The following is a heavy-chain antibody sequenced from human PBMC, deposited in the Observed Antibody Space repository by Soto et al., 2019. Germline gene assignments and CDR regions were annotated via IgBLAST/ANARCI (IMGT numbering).Heavy chain of an antibody. J-gene: IGHJ4*02. CDR1: GGTFSSYT. CDR3: ARSLGRGWNPY. V-gene: IGHV1-69*06. Sequence: QVHLVQSEAEVKKPGSSVKVSCKASGGTFSSYTVSWVRQAPGQGLEWVGGIIPVFNTTYYAQKFQGRVTILADKSTSPAYMELSNLRSEDTAVYYWARSLGRGWNPYWGQGTLVTVSS. CDR2: IIPVFNTT. D-gene: IGHD6-19*01.